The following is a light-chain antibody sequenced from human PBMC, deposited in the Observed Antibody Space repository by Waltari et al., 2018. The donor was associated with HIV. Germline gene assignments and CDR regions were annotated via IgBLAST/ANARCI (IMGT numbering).Light chain of an antibody. Sequence: SALTQPHSVSGPPGQPVTTPGTGPTRHVGNFTRVSCSQPPPGSAPKLLIYEVSNRPSGVPRRFSGSKSGNTASLTISGLQAEDEADYYCSSYTSSNTFVVFGGGTKLTVL. J-gene: IGLJ2*01. V-gene: IGLV2-18*02. CDR1: TRHVGNFTR. CDR2: EVS. CDR3: SSYTSSNTFVV.